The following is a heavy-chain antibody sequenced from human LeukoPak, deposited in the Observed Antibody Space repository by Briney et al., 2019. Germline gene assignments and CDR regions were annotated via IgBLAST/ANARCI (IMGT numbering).Heavy chain of an antibody. D-gene: IGHD6-13*01. J-gene: IGHJ3*02. CDR2: INWNGGST. V-gene: IGHV3-20*04. Sequence: PGGSLRLSCAASGFTFDDYGMSWVRQAPGKGLEWVSGINWNGGSTGYADSVKGRFTTSRDNAKNSLYLQMNSLRAEDTALYYCARDSGSSWYEHAFDIWGQGTMVTVSS. CDR3: ARDSGSSWYEHAFDI. CDR1: GFTFDDYG.